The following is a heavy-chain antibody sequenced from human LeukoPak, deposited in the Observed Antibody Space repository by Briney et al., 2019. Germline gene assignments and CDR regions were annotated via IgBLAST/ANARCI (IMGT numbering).Heavy chain of an antibody. CDR2: TNHSGST. D-gene: IGHD6-19*01. CDR3: ASARMAVADY. Sequence: PSETLSLTCAVYGGSFSGYYWSWIRQPPGKGLEWIGETNHSGSTNYNPSLKSRVTISVDTSKNQFSLKLSSVTAADTAVYYCASARMAVADYWGQGTLVTVSS. J-gene: IGHJ4*02. CDR1: GGSFSGYY. V-gene: IGHV4-34*01.